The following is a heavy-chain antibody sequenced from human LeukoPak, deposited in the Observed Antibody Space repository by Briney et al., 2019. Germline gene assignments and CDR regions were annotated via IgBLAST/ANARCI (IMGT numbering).Heavy chain of an antibody. CDR2: ISSSSSYI. V-gene: IGHV3-21*04. D-gene: IGHD5-12*01. CDR1: GFTFSSYS. CDR3: AKDKEGLRSNYYYYMDV. Sequence: GGSLRLSCAASGFTFSSYSMNWVRQAPGKGLEWVSSISSSSSYIYYADSVKGRFTISRDNAKNSLYLQMNSLRAEDTALYYCAKDKEGLRSNYYYYMDVWGKGTTVTVSS. J-gene: IGHJ6*03.